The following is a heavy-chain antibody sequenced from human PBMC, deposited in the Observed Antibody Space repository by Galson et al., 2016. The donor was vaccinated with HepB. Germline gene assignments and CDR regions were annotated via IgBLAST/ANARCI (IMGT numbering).Heavy chain of an antibody. CDR3: TRIEEAREGIKGTFNV. CDR2: IRSNIERYAT. J-gene: IGHJ3*01. Sequence: SLRLPCAASGFVFSGSAIHWVRQASGRGLEWVGRIRSNIERYATGYIESVKGRFTISRDDSKDTAYLQMNSLKIDDTAVYYCTRIEEAREGIKGTFNVWGQGTMVTVS. D-gene: IGHD5-24*01. CDR1: GFVFSGSA. V-gene: IGHV3-73*01.